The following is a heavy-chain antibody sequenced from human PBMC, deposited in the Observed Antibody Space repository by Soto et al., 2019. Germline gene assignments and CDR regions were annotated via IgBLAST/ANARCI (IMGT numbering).Heavy chain of an antibody. J-gene: IGHJ2*01. CDR1: GFIFNNAW. CDR2: IKSRPDGGTA. CDR3: TTAGPRDWYFNL. Sequence: EVHLVESGGGLVEPGGSLRLSCAGSGFIFNNAWMTWVRQAPGKGLEWVANIKSRPDGGTADYAASVKGRFTISRDDTRYTLYLQMNSLRIEDTAVYYCTTAGPRDWYFNLWGRGTLVTVSS. V-gene: IGHV3-15*01.